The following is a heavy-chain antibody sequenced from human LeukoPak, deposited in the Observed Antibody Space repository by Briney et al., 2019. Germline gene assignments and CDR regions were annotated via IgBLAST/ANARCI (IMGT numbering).Heavy chain of an antibody. CDR1: GGSISSGGYS. CDR2: IYHSGST. CDR3: ARGGSGGPTLFDP. J-gene: IGHJ5*02. D-gene: IGHD2-15*01. V-gene: IGHV4-30-2*01. Sequence: PSETLSLTCAVSGGSISSGGYSWSWIRQPPGKGLEWIGYIYHSGSTYYNPSLKSRVTISVDRSKNQFSLKLSSVTAADTAVYYCARGGSGGPTLFDPWGQGTLVTVSS.